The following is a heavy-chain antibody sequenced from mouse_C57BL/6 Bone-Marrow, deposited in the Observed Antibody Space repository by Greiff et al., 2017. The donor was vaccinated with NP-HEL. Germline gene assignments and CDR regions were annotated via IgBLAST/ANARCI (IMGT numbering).Heavy chain of an antibody. CDR3: ARHEGGYGSSYYYYAMDY. Sequence: VKLMESGAELVKPGASVKLSCEASGYTFTEYTIHWVKQRSGQGLEWIGWFYPGSGSIKYNEKFKDKATLTADKSSSTVYMELSRLTSEDSAVYFCARHEGGYGSSYYYYAMDYWGQGTSVTVSS. CDR2: FYPGSGSI. J-gene: IGHJ4*01. D-gene: IGHD1-1*01. CDR1: GYTFTEYT. V-gene: IGHV1-62-2*01.